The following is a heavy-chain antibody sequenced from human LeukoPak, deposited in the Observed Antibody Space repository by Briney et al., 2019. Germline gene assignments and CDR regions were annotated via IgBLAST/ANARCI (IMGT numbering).Heavy chain of an antibody. CDR2: VFRLQTVRT. J-gene: IGHJ4*02. D-gene: IGHD2-8*01. CDR3: ARVLHAPYLIDS. V-gene: IGHV4-38-2*02. Sequence: SETLSLTCTVSDSSIASTYYWAWFRQPPGKGLEWIATVFRLQTVRTFHNPSLGSRVTMSLDPSHTQFSLNLTSVTAADTALYFCARVLHAPYLIDSWGQGTIVTVSS. CDR1: DSSIASTYY.